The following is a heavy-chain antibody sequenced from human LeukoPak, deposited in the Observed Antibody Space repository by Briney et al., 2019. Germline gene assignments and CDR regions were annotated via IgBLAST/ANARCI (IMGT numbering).Heavy chain of an antibody. CDR2: LTGSGGST. J-gene: IGHJ4*02. D-gene: IGHD3-16*02. CDR1: GFTFSSYG. Sequence: GGSLRLSRAASGFTFSSYGMSWVRQAPGKGLEWVSALTGSGGSTYYAASVNGSFTISRDNSKNTLYIQMNSLRAEDTAVYYCAKISGSPDYDYVWGSYRSHPFDYWGEGALVTVSS. V-gene: IGHV3-23*01. CDR3: AKISGSPDYDYVWGSYRSHPFDY.